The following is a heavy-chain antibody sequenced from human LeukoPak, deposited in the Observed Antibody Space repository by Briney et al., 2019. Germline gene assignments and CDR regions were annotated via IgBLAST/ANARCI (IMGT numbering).Heavy chain of an antibody. CDR1: GYSISSGYY. CDR3: GGDRGPFNYDRSVGWPTLAFLS. V-gene: IGHV4-38-2*02. D-gene: IGHD3-22*01. Sequence: KSSETLSLTCTVSGYSISSGYYWGWIRQPPGKGLEWIGSIYHSGSTYYNPSLKSRVTISVDTSKNQFSLKLSSVTAADTAVYYLGGDRGPFNYDRSVGWPTLAFLSGGQGKRGPVS. J-gene: IGHJ3*02. CDR2: IYHSGST.